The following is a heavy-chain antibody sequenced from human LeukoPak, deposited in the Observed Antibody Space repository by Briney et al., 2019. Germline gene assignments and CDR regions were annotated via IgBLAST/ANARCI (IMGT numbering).Heavy chain of an antibody. CDR3: ANTGSYSVY. CDR1: GFTVSGNY. J-gene: IGHJ4*02. V-gene: IGHV3-53*01. CDR2: ITSSGTA. D-gene: IGHD2-21*01. Sequence: GGSLRLSCAVSGFTVSGNYMSWVRQAPGKGLEWVSSITSSGTANYADSVKDRFLISRDNSKDTLFLQMNSLRVEDTAVYYCANTGSYSVYWGQGTLVTVSS.